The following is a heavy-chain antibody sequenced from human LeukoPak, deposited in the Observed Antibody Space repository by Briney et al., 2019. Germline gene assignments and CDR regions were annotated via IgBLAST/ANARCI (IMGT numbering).Heavy chain of an antibody. Sequence: GGSLRLSCAASGFTFSSYAMSWVRQAPGKGLEWVSAISGSGGSTYYADSVKGRFTISRDNSKNTLYLQMNSLGAEDTAVYYCGRDLNWGAFDIRGLGAMVTVSS. CDR2: ISGSGGST. D-gene: IGHD7-27*01. V-gene: IGHV3-23*01. CDR3: GRDLNWGAFDI. CDR1: GFTFSSYA. J-gene: IGHJ3*02.